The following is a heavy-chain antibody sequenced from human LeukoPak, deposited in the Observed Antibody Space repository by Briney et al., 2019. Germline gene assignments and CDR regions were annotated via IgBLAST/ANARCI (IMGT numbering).Heavy chain of an antibody. D-gene: IGHD5-18*01. V-gene: IGHV4-59*08. J-gene: IGHJ5*02. Sequence: KPSETLSLTCTVSGGSISSYYWSWIRQPPGKGLEWIGYIYYSGSTNYNPSLKSRVTISVDTSKNQFSLKLSSVTAADTAVYYCARGGYSYGLPTWGQGTLVTVSS. CDR1: GGSISSYY. CDR3: ARGGYSYGLPT. CDR2: IYYSGST.